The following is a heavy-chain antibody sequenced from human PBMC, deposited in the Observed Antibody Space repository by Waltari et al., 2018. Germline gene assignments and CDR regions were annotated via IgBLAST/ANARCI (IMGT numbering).Heavy chain of an antibody. V-gene: IGHV3-23*01. J-gene: IGHJ6*02. CDR3: ARERRGDAPERPLYDYYGMDV. CDR2: ISGSGGST. Sequence: EVQLLESGGGLVQPGGSLRLSCAAAGFTFSSYAMSWVRQAPGKGLEWVSAISGSGGSTYYADSVKSRFTISRDNSKNTLYLQMNSLRVEDTAVYYCARERRGDAPERPLYDYYGMDVWGQGTTVTV. CDR1: GFTFSSYA. D-gene: IGHD2-21*02.